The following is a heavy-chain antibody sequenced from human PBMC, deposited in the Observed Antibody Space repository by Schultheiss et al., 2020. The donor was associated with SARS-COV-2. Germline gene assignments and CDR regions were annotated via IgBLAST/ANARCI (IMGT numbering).Heavy chain of an antibody. V-gene: IGHV3-23*01. CDR2: ISASGGTT. CDR3: TPFCSGGSCYDYFYYYMGV. Sequence: GGSLRLSCAASGFTFSNAWMSWVRQAPGKGLEWVSAISASGGTTYYTDSVKGRFTISRDNSKNTLYLQMNSLRAEDTAIYYCTPFCSGGSCYDYFYYYMGVWGKGSTVTVSS. J-gene: IGHJ6*03. CDR1: GFTFSNAW. D-gene: IGHD2-15*01.